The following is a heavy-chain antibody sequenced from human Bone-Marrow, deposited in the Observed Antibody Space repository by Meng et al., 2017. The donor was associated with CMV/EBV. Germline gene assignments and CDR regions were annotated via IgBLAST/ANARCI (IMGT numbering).Heavy chain of an antibody. Sequence: ASVKVSCKASGYTFTSYGISWVRQAPGQGLEWMGWISAYNGNTNYAQKFQGRVTMTTDTSTSTAYMELRSLRADDTAVYYCARDSAFNYYDFWSGYYTGGVGMDVWGQGTTVTVSS. CDR3: ARDSAFNYYDFWSGYYTGGVGMDV. CDR1: GYTFTSYG. J-gene: IGHJ6*02. D-gene: IGHD3-3*01. CDR2: ISAYNGNT. V-gene: IGHV1-18*04.